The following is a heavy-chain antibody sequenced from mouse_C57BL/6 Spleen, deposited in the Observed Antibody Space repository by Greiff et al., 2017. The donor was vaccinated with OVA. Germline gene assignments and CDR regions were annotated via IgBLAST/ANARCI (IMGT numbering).Heavy chain of an antibody. V-gene: IGHV5-17*01. CDR1: GFTFSDYG. CDR3: ARGGFAY. Sequence: VQLQQSGGGLVKPGGSLKLSCAASGFTFSDYGMHWVRQAPETGLEWVAYISSGSSTIYYADTVKGRFTISRDNAKNTLFLQMTSLGSEDTAMYYCARGGFAYWGQGTLVTVSA. CDR2: ISSGSSTI. J-gene: IGHJ3*01.